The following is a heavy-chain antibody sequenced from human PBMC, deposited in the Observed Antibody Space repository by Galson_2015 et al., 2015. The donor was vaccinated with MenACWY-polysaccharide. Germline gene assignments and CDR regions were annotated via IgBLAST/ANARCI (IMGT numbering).Heavy chain of an antibody. Sequence: YAISGDSVSSDSAAWNWIRESPSRGLEWLGRTYYRSKWNNDYAVSVKSRITITPDTSNNQVSLQLLSVTPEDTGVYFCAREPKQLPAPYSYYFFMDVWGKGTAVTVSS. CDR1: GDSVSSDSAA. CDR2: TYYRSKWNN. V-gene: IGHV6-1*01. CDR3: AREPKQLPAPYSYYFFMDV. D-gene: IGHD2-2*01. J-gene: IGHJ6*03.